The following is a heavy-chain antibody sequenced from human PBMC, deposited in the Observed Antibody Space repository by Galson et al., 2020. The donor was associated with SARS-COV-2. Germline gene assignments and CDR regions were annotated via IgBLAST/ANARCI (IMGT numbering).Heavy chain of an antibody. D-gene: IGHD2-21*01. V-gene: IGHV2-5*02. CDR2: IYWDDDE. CDR3: AHRRSDCDEGGDDGDFYFSAFDV. J-gene: IGHJ3*01. Sequence: SGPTLVKPTQTLTLTCTFSGFSLTTSGVGVGWIRQPPGKALEWLAIIYWDDDERYSPSLKSRLTITKDTSKNQVVLTMTNMDPVDTATYYCAHRRSDCDEGGDDGDFYFSAFDVWGQGTMVTVSS. CDR1: GFSLTTSGVG.